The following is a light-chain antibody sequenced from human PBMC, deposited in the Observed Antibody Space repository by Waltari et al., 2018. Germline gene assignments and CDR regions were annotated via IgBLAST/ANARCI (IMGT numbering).Light chain of an antibody. CDR1: QNLVHSDGKTY. V-gene: IGKV2-30*02. Sequence: DVVMTQSPLSLPVTPGQPASISCRSSQNLVHSDGKTYFNWLQQKPGQPPRRLIYQVSNRDSGVPDRFSGSGAGTDFTLKISRVEAEDVGVYFCVQGTIVPFSFGQGTKVEIK. CDR3: VQGTIVPFS. J-gene: IGKJ2*03. CDR2: QVS.